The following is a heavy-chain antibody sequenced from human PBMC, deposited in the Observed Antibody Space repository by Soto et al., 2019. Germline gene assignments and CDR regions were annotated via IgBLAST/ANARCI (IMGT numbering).Heavy chain of an antibody. D-gene: IGHD6-6*01. CDR1: GYSFTSYW. CDR3: ARQKPSLTHYYYYGMDV. CDR2: IYPGDSDT. J-gene: IGHJ6*02. V-gene: IGHV5-51*01. Sequence: GESLKISCKGSGYSFTSYWIGWVRQMPGKGLEWMGIIYPGDSDTRYSPSFQGQVTISADKSISTAYLQWSSLKASDTAMCYCARQKPSLTHYYYYGMDVWGQGTTVTVSS.